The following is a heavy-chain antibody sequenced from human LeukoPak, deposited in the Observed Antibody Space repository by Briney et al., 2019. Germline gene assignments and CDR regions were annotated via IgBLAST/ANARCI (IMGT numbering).Heavy chain of an antibody. Sequence: GGSLRLSCAASGFTFSSSAMSWVRQAPGKGLEWVSAISGSGGSTYYADSVKGRFTISRDNSKNTLYLQMNSLRAEDTAVYYCAKGDYYDSSGYYYSIGLFDYWGQGTLVTVSS. CDR2: ISGSGGST. CDR1: GFTFSSSA. V-gene: IGHV3-23*01. D-gene: IGHD3-22*01. CDR3: AKGDYYDSSGYYYSIGLFDY. J-gene: IGHJ4*02.